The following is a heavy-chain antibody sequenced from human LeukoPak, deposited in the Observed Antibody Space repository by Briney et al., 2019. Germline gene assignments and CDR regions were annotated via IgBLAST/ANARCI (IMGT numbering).Heavy chain of an antibody. V-gene: IGHV3-7*01. J-gene: IGHJ4*02. Sequence: GGSLRLSCAASGFTFSTYWMNWYRQAPGKGLEWVGNINQDASEINYVDSVRGRFTISRDNATNSLHLQMNSLRAEDTAVYYCATDRDNSDWQKRFDSWGQGTLVTVSS. CDR1: GFTFSTYW. D-gene: IGHD2-21*02. CDR3: ATDRDNSDWQKRFDS. CDR2: INQDASEI.